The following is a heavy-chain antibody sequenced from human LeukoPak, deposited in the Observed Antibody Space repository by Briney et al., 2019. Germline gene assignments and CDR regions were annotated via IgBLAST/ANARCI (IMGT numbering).Heavy chain of an antibody. CDR3: AKEAEGELYWGGYFEY. V-gene: IGHV3-21*04. CDR2: ISSSSSYI. Sequence: GGSLRLSCAASGFTFSSYSMNWVRQAPGKGLEWVSSISSSSSYIYYADSVKGRFTLSRDNSKNTLYLQMNSLRAEDSAVYYCAKEAEGELYWGGYFEYWGQGTLVTVSS. J-gene: IGHJ4*02. D-gene: IGHD2-21*01. CDR1: GFTFSSYS.